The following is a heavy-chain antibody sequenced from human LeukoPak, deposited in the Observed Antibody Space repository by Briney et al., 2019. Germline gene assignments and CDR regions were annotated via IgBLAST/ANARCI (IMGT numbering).Heavy chain of an antibody. J-gene: IGHJ4*02. D-gene: IGHD3-10*01. CDR1: GLTFSNYW. CDR2: IKQDGSEK. Sequence: GGSLRLSCAVSGLTFSNYWMHWVRQAPGKGLEGVANIKQDGSEKYYVDSVRGRFTISRDNAKNSLYLQMSGLRAEDTAVYYCTRLQYSFLYGSGSYGVDYWGQGTPVTVSS. V-gene: IGHV3-7*01. CDR3: TRLQYSFLYGSGSYGVDY.